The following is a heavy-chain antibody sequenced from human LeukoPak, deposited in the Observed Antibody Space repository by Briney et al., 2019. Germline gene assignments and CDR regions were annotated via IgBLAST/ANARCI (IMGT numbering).Heavy chain of an antibody. CDR3: ARSRRGSWYYFDC. Sequence: GSLRLSCAASGFTFSSYAMHWVRQAPGKGLEWVAVISYDGSNKYYADSVKGRFTISRDNSKNTLYLQMNSLRAEDTAVYYCARSRRGSWYYFDCWGQGTLVTVSS. J-gene: IGHJ4*02. CDR2: ISYDGSNK. CDR1: GFTFSSYA. D-gene: IGHD6-13*01. V-gene: IGHV3-30-3*01.